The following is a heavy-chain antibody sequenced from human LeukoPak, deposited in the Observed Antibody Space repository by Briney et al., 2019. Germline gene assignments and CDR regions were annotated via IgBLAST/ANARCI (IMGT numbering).Heavy chain of an antibody. CDR1: GYTFTGYY. CDR3: ARDRVLAAAGVNWFDP. CDR2: INPNSGGT. Sequence: GASVKVSCKASGYTFTGYYMHWVRQAPGQGLEWMGWINPNSGGTNYAQKLQGRVTMTTDTSTSTAYMELRSLRSDDTAVYYCARDRVLAAAGVNWFDPWGQGTLVTVSS. D-gene: IGHD6-13*01. J-gene: IGHJ5*02. V-gene: IGHV1-2*02.